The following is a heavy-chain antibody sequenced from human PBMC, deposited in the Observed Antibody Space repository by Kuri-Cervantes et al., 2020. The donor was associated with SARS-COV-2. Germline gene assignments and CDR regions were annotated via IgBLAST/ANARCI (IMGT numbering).Heavy chain of an antibody. CDR2: IYYSGST. CDR1: GGSVSSGSYY. V-gene: IGHV4-61*01. CDR3: ARVQPNENWFDP. Sequence: SETLSLTCTVSGGSVSSGSYYWSWIRQPLGKGLEWIGYIYYSGSTNYNPSLKSRVTISVDTSKNQFSLKLSTVTAADTAVYYCARVQPNENWFDPWGQGTLVTVSS. J-gene: IGHJ5*02. D-gene: IGHD2-2*01.